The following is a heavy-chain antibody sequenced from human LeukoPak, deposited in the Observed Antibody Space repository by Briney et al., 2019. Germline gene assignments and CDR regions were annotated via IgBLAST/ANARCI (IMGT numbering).Heavy chain of an antibody. CDR2: IYYSGST. D-gene: IGHD2-2*01. J-gene: IGHJ4*02. Sequence: PSETLSLTCTVSGGSISSSSYYWGWIRQPPGKGLEWIGSIYYSGSTYYNPSLKSRVTISVDTSKNQFSLKLSSVTAADTAVYYCARASADIVVVPAASVFDYWGREPWSPSPQ. CDR3: ARASADIVVVPAASVFDY. V-gene: IGHV4-39*01. CDR1: GGSISSSSYY.